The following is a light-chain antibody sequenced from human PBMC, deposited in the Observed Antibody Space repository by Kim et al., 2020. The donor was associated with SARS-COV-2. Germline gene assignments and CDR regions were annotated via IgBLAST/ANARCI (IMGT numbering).Light chain of an antibody. CDR1: KLGDKY. V-gene: IGLV3-1*01. CDR2: QDS. Sequence: SYELTQPPSVSVSPGQTASITCSGDKLGDKYACWYQQKPGQSPVLVIYQDSKRPSGIPERFSGSNSGNTATLTISGTQAMDEADYYCQAWDSSTAPFGGG. J-gene: IGLJ2*01. CDR3: QAWDSSTAP.